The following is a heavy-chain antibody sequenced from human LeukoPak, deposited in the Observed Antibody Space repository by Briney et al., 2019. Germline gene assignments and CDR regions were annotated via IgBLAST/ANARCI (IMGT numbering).Heavy chain of an antibody. V-gene: IGHV1-24*01. J-gene: IGHJ6*02. CDR1: GYTLTELS. CDR3: ATVWIQLWLREDYYGMDV. CDR2: FDPEDGET. D-gene: IGHD5-18*01. Sequence: ASVKVSCKVSGYTLTELSMHWVRQAPGKGLEWMGGFDPEDGETIYAQKFQGRVTMTEDTSTDTAYMELSSLRSEDTAVYYCATVWIQLWLREDYYGMDVWGQGTTVTVSS.